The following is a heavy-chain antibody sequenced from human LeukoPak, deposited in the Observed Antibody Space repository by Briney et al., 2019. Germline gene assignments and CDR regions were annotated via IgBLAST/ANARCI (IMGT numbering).Heavy chain of an antibody. V-gene: IGHV3-30*02. CDR2: IRYDGSKK. CDR1: GFTFSNYG. Sequence: QPGGSLRLSCAASGFTFSNYGMHWVRRAPGKALEWVTFIRYDGSKKYYADSVKGRFTISRDNSRNTLYLQMNSLRAEDTAVYYCAKGYSSGLYKLYYFDFWGQGTLVTVSS. CDR3: AKGYSSGLYKLYYFDF. D-gene: IGHD6-19*01. J-gene: IGHJ4*02.